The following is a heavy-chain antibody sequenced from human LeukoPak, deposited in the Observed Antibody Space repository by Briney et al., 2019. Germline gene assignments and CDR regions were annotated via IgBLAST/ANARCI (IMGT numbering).Heavy chain of an antibody. D-gene: IGHD2-2*01. V-gene: IGHV3-7*01. CDR3: SGRDSSRSPRTY. J-gene: IGHJ4*02. CDR1: GLTFTDFW. Sequence: GGSLRLSCAASGLTFTDFWMNWVRLAPGRGLEWLANIKPDGNEKYYVDSVKGRFAISRDNAKNEVYLEMNSLRAEDTGVYYCSGRDSSRSPRTYWGQGTLVSVSS. CDR2: IKPDGNEK.